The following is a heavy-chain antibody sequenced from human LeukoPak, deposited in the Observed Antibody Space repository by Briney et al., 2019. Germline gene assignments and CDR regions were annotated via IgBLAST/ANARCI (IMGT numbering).Heavy chain of an antibody. CDR2: IYYSGST. CDR1: GGSISSHY. Sequence: SETLSLTCAVSGGSISSHYWSWIRQPPGKGLEWIGYIYYSGSTNYNPSLKSRVTISVDTSKNQFSLKLSSVTAADTAVYYCARPNYDILTGYYGPPDHWGQGTLVTVSS. V-gene: IGHV4-59*08. D-gene: IGHD3-9*01. CDR3: ARPNYDILTGYYGPPDH. J-gene: IGHJ5*02.